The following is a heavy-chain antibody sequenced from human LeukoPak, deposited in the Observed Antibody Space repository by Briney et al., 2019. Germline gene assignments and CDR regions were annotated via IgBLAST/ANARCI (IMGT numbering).Heavy chain of an antibody. J-gene: IGHJ4*02. CDR3: VRHIANGDYLNY. CDR2: ISYSGST. V-gene: IGHV4-39*01. D-gene: IGHD4-17*01. Sequence: PSETLSLTCTVSGGSISSSNDYWGWIRQPPGTGLEWIGSISYSGSTNYNPSLKSRVTISVDMSKNQFSLKVSSVTATDTAVYYCVRHIANGDYLNYWGQGTLVTVSS. CDR1: GGSISSSNDY.